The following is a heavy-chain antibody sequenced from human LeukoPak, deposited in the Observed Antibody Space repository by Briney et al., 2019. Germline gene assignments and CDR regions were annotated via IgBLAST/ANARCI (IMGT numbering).Heavy chain of an antibody. V-gene: IGHV1-18*01. D-gene: IGHD6-19*01. CDR3: ARGDYRSAYHYFDY. J-gene: IGHJ4*02. Sequence: ASVKVSCKASGYTFTSYGISWVRQAPGQGLEWMGWISVYNGNTDYAQNFQGRVTMTTDTSTSTAYIELRSLRSDDTAVYYCARGDYRSAYHYFDYWGQGTLVTVSS. CDR2: ISVYNGNT. CDR1: GYTFTSYG.